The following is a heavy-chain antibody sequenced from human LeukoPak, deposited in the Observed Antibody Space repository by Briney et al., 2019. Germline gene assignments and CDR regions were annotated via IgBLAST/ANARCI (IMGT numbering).Heavy chain of an antibody. D-gene: IGHD3-10*01. Sequence: PSETLSLTCTVSGGSISSYYWNWIRQPPGKGLEWIGYIYYSGSTNYNPSLKSRVTISVDTSKNQFSLKLSSVTAADTAVYYCARTVLLWFGEFQYSYFDYWGQGTLVTVSS. CDR3: ARTVLLWFGEFQYSYFDY. CDR1: GGSISSYY. J-gene: IGHJ4*02. CDR2: IYYSGST. V-gene: IGHV4-59*08.